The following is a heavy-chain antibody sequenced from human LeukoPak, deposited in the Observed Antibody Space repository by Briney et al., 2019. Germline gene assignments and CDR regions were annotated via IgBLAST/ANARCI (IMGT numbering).Heavy chain of an antibody. Sequence: PGGSLRLSCAASGFMFSDYYMTWIRQAPGKGLEWVSYISSSDYRTNYADSVKGRFTISRDNAKNSLCLQMNSLRAEDTAVYYCAREYASSSHFDSWGQGTLVTVSS. CDR3: AREYASSSHFDS. J-gene: IGHJ4*02. D-gene: IGHD6-6*01. CDR2: ISSSDYRT. V-gene: IGHV3-11*01. CDR1: GFMFSDYY.